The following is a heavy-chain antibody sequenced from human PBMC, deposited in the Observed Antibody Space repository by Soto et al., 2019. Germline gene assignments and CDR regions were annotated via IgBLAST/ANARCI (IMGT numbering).Heavy chain of an antibody. CDR2: IYYTGNT. CDR1: GDSISSSSYY. J-gene: IGHJ3*02. CDR3: AGNYDYIWESYHDIHTFDI. Sequence: SETLSLTCTVSGDSISSSSYYWGWIRQPPGKGLEWIGSIYYTGNTYYNPSLRGRVTISVDTSKKQFSLKLSSVTAADTAVYYCAGNYDYIWESYHDIHTFDIWGQGTMVTVSS. V-gene: IGHV4-39*01. D-gene: IGHD3-16*02.